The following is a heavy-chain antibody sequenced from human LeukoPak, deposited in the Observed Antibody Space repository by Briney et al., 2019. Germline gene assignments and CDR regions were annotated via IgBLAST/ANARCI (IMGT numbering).Heavy chain of an antibody. CDR1: GYTFTSYA. CDR2: INTNTGNP. CDR3: ARDWLDYYDSSGYLPRSFRNWFDP. V-gene: IGHV7-4-1*02. D-gene: IGHD3-22*01. J-gene: IGHJ5*02. Sequence: GASVKVSCKASGYTFTSYAMNWVRQAPGQGLEWMGWINTNTGNPTYAQGFTGRFVFSLDTSVSTAYLQISSLKAEDTAVYYCARDWLDYYDSSGYLPRSFRNWFDPWGQGTLVTVSS.